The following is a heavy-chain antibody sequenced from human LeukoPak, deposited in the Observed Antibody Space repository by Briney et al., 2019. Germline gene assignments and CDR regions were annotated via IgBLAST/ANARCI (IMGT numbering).Heavy chain of an antibody. J-gene: IGHJ4*02. Sequence: SETLSLTCTVSGGSISSSSYYWGWIRQPPGKGLEWIGSIYYSGSTYYNPSLKSRVTISVDTSKNQFSLKLSSVTAADTAVYYCARASHRGYSYGQRNFDYWGQGTLVTVSS. V-gene: IGHV4-39*01. CDR3: ARASHRGYSYGQRNFDY. CDR2: IYYSGST. D-gene: IGHD5-18*01. CDR1: GGSISSSSYY.